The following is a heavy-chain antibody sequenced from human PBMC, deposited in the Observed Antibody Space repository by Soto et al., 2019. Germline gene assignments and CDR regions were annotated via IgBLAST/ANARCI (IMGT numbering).Heavy chain of an antibody. CDR3: ASPRYYYDSSGYYNQAFDI. J-gene: IGHJ3*02. D-gene: IGHD3-22*01. CDR1: GYSFTYRY. CDR2: ITPFNGNT. V-gene: IGHV1-45*02. Sequence: SVRVSCKASGYSFTYRYLHWVRQAPGQALEWMGWITPFNGNTNYAQKFQDRVTITRDRSMSTAYMELSSLRSEDTAMYYCASPRYYYDSSGYYNQAFDIWGQGTMVTVSS.